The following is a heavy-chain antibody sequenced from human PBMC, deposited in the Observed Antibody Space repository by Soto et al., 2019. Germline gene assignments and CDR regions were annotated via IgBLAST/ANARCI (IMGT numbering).Heavy chain of an antibody. J-gene: IGHJ4*02. D-gene: IGHD3-3*01. V-gene: IGHV3-30-3*01. Sequence: QVQLVESGGGVVQPGRSLRLSCAASGFTFSSYAMHWVRQAPGKGLEWVAVISYDGSNKYYADSVKGRFTISRDNSKNTRYLQMNSLRAEDTAVYYCARDKRDLRFLEWSYYFDFWGQGTLVTASS. CDR2: ISYDGSNK. CDR1: GFTFSSYA. CDR3: ARDKRDLRFLEWSYYFDF.